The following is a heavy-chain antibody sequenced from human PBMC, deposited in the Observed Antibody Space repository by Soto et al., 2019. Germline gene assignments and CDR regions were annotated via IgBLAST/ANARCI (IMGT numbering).Heavy chain of an antibody. CDR2: IYPGDSDT. Sequence: WESLKISCKFSVYSFTNYWIGWFRQMPGKGLEWMGIIYPGDSDTKYNPSFQGQVTISADKSITTTYLRWTSLKASDTAIYYCAASIFYYGMDVWGQRTTVTVSS. V-gene: IGHV5-51*01. J-gene: IGHJ6*02. CDR3: AASIFYYGMDV. CDR1: VYSFTNYW.